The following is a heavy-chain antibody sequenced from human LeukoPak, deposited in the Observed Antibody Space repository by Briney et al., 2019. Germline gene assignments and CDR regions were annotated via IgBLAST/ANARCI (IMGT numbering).Heavy chain of an antibody. CDR3: ATVTYGRLDY. J-gene: IGHJ4*02. Sequence: KPGGSLRLSCPASGFTFSDYYMSWIRQAPGKGLEWVSYISSSGRTIYYADSVKGRFTISRDNAKNSLYLQMNSLRVEDRAIYYCATVTYGRLDYWGQGTLVTVSS. CDR2: ISSSGRTI. CDR1: GFTFSDYY. D-gene: IGHD3-10*01. V-gene: IGHV3-11*04.